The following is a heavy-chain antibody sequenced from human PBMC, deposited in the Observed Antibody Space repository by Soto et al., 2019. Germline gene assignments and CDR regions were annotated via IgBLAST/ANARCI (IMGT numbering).Heavy chain of an antibody. D-gene: IGHD6-19*01. V-gene: IGHV3-7*03. CDR1: GFTFSSYW. CDR3: AKDRAIAVAGNFDY. Sequence: EVQLVESGGGLVQPGGSLRLSCAASGFTFSSYWMSWVRQAPGKGLEWVANIKQDGSEKYYVDSVKGRFTISRDNAKNSLYLQMNSLRAEDTALYYCAKDRAIAVAGNFDYWGQGTLVTVSS. CDR2: IKQDGSEK. J-gene: IGHJ4*02.